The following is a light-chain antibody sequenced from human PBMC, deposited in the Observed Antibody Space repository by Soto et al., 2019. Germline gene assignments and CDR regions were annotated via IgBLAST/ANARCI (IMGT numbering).Light chain of an antibody. CDR3: SSYTSSSTLV. J-gene: IGLJ2*01. V-gene: IGLV2-14*01. CDR2: DVS. CDR1: SSDVGGYNY. Sequence: QSALTQPASVSGSPGQSITISCTGTSSDVGGYNYVSWYQQHPGKAPKVVIYDVSNRPSWISNRFSGSKSGNTATLTISGLEVEDEDDYYCSSYTSSSTLVFGGGTKVTVL.